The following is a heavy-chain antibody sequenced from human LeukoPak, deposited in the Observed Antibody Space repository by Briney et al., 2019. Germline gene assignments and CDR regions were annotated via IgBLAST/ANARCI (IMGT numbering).Heavy chain of an antibody. J-gene: IGHJ6*02. V-gene: IGHV5-51*01. CDR1: GYRLTTYW. CDR2: IYHGDSAT. D-gene: IGHD2-15*01. CDR3: ARQGCSGDSCYPPTYYYGMDV. Sequence: GESLKISCKGAGYRLTTYWIGWVRQMPGKGLEWMGIIYHGDSATRYSPSFQGQVTISADRSISTAYLQWSSLKASDTAIYYCARQGCSGDSCYPPTYYYGMDVWGHGTTVTVSS.